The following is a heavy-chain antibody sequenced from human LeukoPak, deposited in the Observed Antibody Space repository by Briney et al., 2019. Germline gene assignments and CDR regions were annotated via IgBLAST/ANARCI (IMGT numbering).Heavy chain of an antibody. D-gene: IGHD3-22*01. CDR2: ISGSGGST. Sequence: GGSLRLSCAASGFTFSSYAMSWVRQAPGKGLEWVSAISGSGGSTHNADSVKGRFAISRDDSKNTAYLQMNSLKTEDTAVYYCTREVVIFYYYYIDVWGTGTTVTVSS. V-gene: IGHV3-23*01. J-gene: IGHJ6*03. CDR1: GFTFSSYA. CDR3: TREVVIFYYYYIDV.